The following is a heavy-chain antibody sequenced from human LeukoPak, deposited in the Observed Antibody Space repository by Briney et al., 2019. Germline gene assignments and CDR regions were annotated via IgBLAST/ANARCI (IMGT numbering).Heavy chain of an antibody. V-gene: IGHV3-64D*06. D-gene: IGHD6-13*01. Sequence: QPGGSLRLSCSASGFTFSSYAMHWVRQAPGKGLECVSAISSNGGSTYYADSVKGRFTISRDNSKNTLYLQMSSLRAEDTAVYYCVKGSLAAAGAFDYWGQGTLVTVSS. CDR1: GFTFSSYA. CDR3: VKGSLAAAGAFDY. J-gene: IGHJ4*02. CDR2: ISSNGGST.